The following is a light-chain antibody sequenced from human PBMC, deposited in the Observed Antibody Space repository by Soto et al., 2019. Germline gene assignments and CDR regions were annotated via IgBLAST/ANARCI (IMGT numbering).Light chain of an antibody. CDR2: DVS. Sequence: QSALTQPPSVSGSPGQSVTISCSGTIDDVTAYYRVSWYQQTPGTAPKLMIYDVSNRPSGVPDRFSGSRSGNTASLTISGLQAEDEGDYYCSVYTRTSTYVFGPGTKVTGL. V-gene: IGLV2-18*01. J-gene: IGLJ1*01. CDR1: IDDVTAYYR. CDR3: SVYTRTSTYV.